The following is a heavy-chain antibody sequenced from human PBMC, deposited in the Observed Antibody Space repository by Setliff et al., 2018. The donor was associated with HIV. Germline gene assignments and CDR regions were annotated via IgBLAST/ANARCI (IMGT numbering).Heavy chain of an antibody. CDR3: AKDQAVVTPRYDAFDI. CDR2: INWNGGST. CDR1: GFTFNDHG. D-gene: IGHD2-15*01. J-gene: IGHJ3*02. Sequence: SGGSLRLSCAASGFTFNDHGMSWVRQAPGKGLEWVSGINWNGGSTGYADSVKGRFTISRDSAKNSLYLQMNSLRAEDTAVYYCAKDQAVVTPRYDAFDIWGQGTMVTVSS. V-gene: IGHV3-20*04.